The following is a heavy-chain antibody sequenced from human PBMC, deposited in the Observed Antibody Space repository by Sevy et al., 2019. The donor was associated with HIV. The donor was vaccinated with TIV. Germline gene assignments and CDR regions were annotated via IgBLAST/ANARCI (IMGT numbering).Heavy chain of an antibody. Sequence: GGSLRLSCAASGFTFSSYGMHWVRQAPGKGLEWVAVISYDGSNKYYADSVKGRFTISRDNSKNTLYLQMNSLRAEDTAVYYCAKDRGDGYNFPLDYWGQGTLVTVSS. D-gene: IGHD5-12*01. V-gene: IGHV3-30*18. J-gene: IGHJ4*02. CDR2: ISYDGSNK. CDR1: GFTFSSYG. CDR3: AKDRGDGYNFPLDY.